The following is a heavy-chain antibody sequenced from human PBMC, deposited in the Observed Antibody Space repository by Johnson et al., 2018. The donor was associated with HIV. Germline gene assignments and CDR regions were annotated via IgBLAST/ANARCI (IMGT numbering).Heavy chain of an antibody. CDR3: ATAARLFDAFDI. CDR2: IRYDGSNK. CDR1: GFTFSSYG. V-gene: IGHV3-30*02. Sequence: QVQLVESGGGVVQPGGSLRLSCAASGFTFSSYGMHWVRQAPGKGLEWVAFIRYDGSNKYYADSVKGRFTISRDNSKNTLYLQMNSLRAEDTAVYYCATAARLFDAFDIWGQGTMVTVSS. D-gene: IGHD6-6*01. J-gene: IGHJ3*02.